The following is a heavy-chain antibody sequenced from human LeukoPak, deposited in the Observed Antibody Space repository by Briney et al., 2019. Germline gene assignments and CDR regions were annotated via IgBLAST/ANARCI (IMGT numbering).Heavy chain of an antibody. J-gene: IGHJ4*02. CDR3: ASRKLGNDY. CDR2: IYYSGST. Sequence: PSETLSLTCTVSGGSISSYYWSWIRQPPGKGLEWIGHIYYSGSTNYKPSLKSRVTISADTSKNQFSLKLISVTAADTAVYYCASRKLGNDYWGQGTLVTVSS. D-gene: IGHD7-27*01. V-gene: IGHV4-59*01. CDR1: GGSISSYY.